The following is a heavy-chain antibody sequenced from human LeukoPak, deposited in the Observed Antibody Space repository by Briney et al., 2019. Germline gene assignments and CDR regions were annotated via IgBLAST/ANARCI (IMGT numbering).Heavy chain of an antibody. D-gene: IGHD3-3*01. CDR1: GGSFSGYY. CDR2: INHSGST. J-gene: IGHJ6*03. CDR3: ARGLRFLEWLSRGYMDV. Sequence: SETLSLTCAVYGGSFSGYYWSWIRQPPGKGLEWIGEINHSGSTNYNPSLKSRVTISADTSKNQFSLKLSSVTAADTAVYYCARGLRFLEWLSRGYMDVWGKGTTVTVSS. V-gene: IGHV4-34*01.